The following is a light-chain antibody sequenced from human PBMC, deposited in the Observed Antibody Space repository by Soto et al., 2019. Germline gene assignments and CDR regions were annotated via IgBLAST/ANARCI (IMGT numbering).Light chain of an antibody. J-gene: IGLJ3*02. CDR1: SSDVGGYNY. CDR2: DVI. CDR3: SSYTSRSTWV. Sequence: QSALTQPASVSGSPGQSITISCTGTSSDVGGYNYVSWYQQHPGKAPNLVIYDVIHRPSGVSNRFAVSKSGNTAPLSSAGLHADDEAYYCCSSYTSRSTWVFGGGTKLTVL. V-gene: IGLV2-14*01.